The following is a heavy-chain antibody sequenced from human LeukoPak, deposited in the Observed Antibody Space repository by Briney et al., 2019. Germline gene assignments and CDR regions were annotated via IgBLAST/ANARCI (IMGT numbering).Heavy chain of an antibody. D-gene: IGHD2-15*01. V-gene: IGHV3-11*01. J-gene: IGHJ3*02. CDR3: AKFRGFGLLLDAFDI. Sequence: GGSLRLSCAASGIILSDNFMSWIRQAPGKGLEWVAYISSTGNTILYADSVRGRFTISRDNSKNTLYLQMNSLRAEDTAVYYCAKFRGFGLLLDAFDIWGQGTMVTVSS. CDR2: ISSTGNTI. CDR1: GIILSDNF.